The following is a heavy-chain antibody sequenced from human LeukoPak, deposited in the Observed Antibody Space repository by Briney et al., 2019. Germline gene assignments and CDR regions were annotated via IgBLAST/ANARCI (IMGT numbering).Heavy chain of an antibody. D-gene: IGHD3-16*02. CDR2: IYTSGST. CDR1: NGSISNNF. J-gene: IGHJ4*02. CDR3: ARDRPDYDYVWGSYRYKLDY. V-gene: IGHV4-4*07. Sequence: SSETLCLTCTDSNGSISNNFWSWIRQPAGKGLEWIGRIYTSGSTNYNPSLKSRVTMSVDTSKNQFSLKLSSVTAADTAVYYCARDRPDYDYVWGSYRYKLDYWGQGTLVTVSS.